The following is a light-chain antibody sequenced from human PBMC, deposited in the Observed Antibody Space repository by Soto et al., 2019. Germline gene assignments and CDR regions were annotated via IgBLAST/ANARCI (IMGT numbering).Light chain of an antibody. J-gene: IGLJ1*01. V-gene: IGLV1-40*01. CDR3: QSYDSTLDARYV. CDR1: GSNIGAGYD. Sequence: QLVLTQPPSVSGAPGQRVTISCTGSGSNIGAGYDVHWYQHRPGTAPKLLVFGDSHRPSGVPDRFSGSKSGTSASLAITGLQADDEGDYYCQSYDSTLDARYVFGTGTKLTVL. CDR2: GDS.